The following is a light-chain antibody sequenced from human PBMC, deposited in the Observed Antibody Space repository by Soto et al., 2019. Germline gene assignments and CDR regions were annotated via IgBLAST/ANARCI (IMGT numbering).Light chain of an antibody. CDR3: QSYDSSLSAVV. CDR1: SSNIGAGHD. J-gene: IGLJ2*01. CDR2: HNS. V-gene: IGLV1-40*01. Sequence: QSALTQPPSVSGAPGQRVTISCTGSSSNIGAGHDVHWYQHLPGAAPKLLIYHNSNRPSGVPDRFSGSKSGTSASLAITGLQVDDEADYFCQSYDSSLSAVVFGGGTQLTVL.